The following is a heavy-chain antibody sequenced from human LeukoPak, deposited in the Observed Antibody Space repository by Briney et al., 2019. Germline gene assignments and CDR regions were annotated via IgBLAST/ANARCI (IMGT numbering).Heavy chain of an antibody. V-gene: IGHV3-30*04. Sequence: PGGSLRLSCAASGFTFSSYAMHWVRQAPGKGLEWVAVISYDGSNKYYADSVKGRFTISRDNSKNTLYLQMNSLRAEDTAVYYCARNSPGPVGAFDIWGQGTMVTVSS. CDR1: GFTFSSYA. D-gene: IGHD3-3*01. CDR2: ISYDGSNK. J-gene: IGHJ3*02. CDR3: ARNSPGPVGAFDI.